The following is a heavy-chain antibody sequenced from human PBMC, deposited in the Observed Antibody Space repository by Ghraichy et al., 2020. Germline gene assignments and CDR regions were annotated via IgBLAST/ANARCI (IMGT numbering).Heavy chain of an antibody. V-gene: IGHV3-21*01. CDR2: ISSGSNYI. J-gene: IGHJ6*02. CDR1: GFTFKHWN. CDR3: TRDTVEPSLSVGMDV. D-gene: IGHD1-1*01. Sequence: LSLTCATSGFTFKHWNMHWVRQAPGKGLEWVSSISSGSNYIYYTDSVKGRFTIFRDNSKESLYLEMRNLRAEDSAVYYCTRDTVEPSLSVGMDVWGQGTAYTVSS.